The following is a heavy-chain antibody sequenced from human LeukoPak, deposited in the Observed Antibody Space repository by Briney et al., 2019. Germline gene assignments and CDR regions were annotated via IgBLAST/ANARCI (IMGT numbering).Heavy chain of an antibody. CDR1: GYRFSSYW. CDR3: ARLNLGAFDV. V-gene: IGHV5-51*01. Sequence: GESLKISCKGSGYRFSSYWIGWVRPMPGKGLEWMGIIYPGDSQTRYSPSFQGQVTISADKSISTAYLQWSSPKASDTVMFYCARLNLGAFDVWGQGTMVTVSS. CDR2: IYPGDSQT. D-gene: IGHD3-16*01. J-gene: IGHJ3*01.